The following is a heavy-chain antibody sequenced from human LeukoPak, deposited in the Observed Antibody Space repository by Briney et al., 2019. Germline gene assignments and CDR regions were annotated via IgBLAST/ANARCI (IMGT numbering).Heavy chain of an antibody. J-gene: IGHJ4*02. CDR1: GFTFSSYA. CDR3: ARGCFGGSCYSVPDY. V-gene: IGHV3-30-3*01. CDR2: ISYDGSNK. Sequence: GGSLRLSCAASGFTFSSYAMHWVRQAPGKGLEWVAVISYDGSNKYYADSVKGRFTISRDNSKNTLYLQMNSLRAEDAAVYYCARGCFGGSCYSVPDYWGQGTLVTVSS. D-gene: IGHD2-15*01.